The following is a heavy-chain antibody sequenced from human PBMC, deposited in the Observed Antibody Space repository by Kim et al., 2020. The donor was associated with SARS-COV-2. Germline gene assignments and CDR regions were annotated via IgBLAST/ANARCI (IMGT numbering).Heavy chain of an antibody. V-gene: IGHV3-11*05. D-gene: IGHD4-17*01. J-gene: IGHJ4*02. CDR3: ARGYGDYGY. CDR2: T. Sequence: TNVAGSVKGRFTISRDTDKNALYLQMNSLRADDTAVYYCARGYGDYGYWGQGTLVTVSS.